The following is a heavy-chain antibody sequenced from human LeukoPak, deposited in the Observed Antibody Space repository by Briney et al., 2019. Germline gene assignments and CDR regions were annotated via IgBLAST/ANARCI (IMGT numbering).Heavy chain of an antibody. CDR3: ARHPSNYFDSSGYFGCFDP. J-gene: IGHJ5*02. Sequence: ASVKVSCKASGYTFTNYYMHWVRQAPGQGLEWMGIINPSGGSTTYAQKFQGRVSMTRDTSTSTFYMELSSLRSEDTAVYYCARHPSNYFDSSGYFGCFDPWGQGTLVTVSS. CDR1: GYTFTNYY. CDR2: INPSGGST. V-gene: IGHV1-46*01. D-gene: IGHD3-22*01.